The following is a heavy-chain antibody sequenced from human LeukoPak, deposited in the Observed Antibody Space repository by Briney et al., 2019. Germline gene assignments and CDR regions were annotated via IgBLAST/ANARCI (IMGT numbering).Heavy chain of an antibody. V-gene: IGHV3-48*03. CDR3: ARVGPRDYVSSGYLY. CDR1: GFTFSSYE. D-gene: IGHD3-22*01. J-gene: IGHJ4*02. CDR2: ISSSGSTI. Sequence: GGSLRLSCAASGFTFSSYEMNWVRQAPRKGLEWVSYISSSGSTIYYADSVKGRFTISRDNAKNLLYLQMNSLGAEDTAVYYCARVGPRDYVSSGYLYWGQGTLVTVSS.